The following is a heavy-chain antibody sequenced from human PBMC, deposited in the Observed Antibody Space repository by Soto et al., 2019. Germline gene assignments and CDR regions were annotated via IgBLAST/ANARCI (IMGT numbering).Heavy chain of an antibody. CDR2: RYNSGST. CDR1: GGSISSYY. J-gene: IGHJ4*02. V-gene: IGHV4-59*08. Sequence: PSETLYLTCTVSGGSISSYYWTWIRQPPGKGLEWIGFRYNSGSTHYNRSLKSRVTISLDTSKNQFSLNLRSVTAADTAVYYCASMGYPYRSGSYPRDYWGQGTLVTVSS. D-gene: IGHD3-10*01. CDR3: ASMGYPYRSGSYPRDY.